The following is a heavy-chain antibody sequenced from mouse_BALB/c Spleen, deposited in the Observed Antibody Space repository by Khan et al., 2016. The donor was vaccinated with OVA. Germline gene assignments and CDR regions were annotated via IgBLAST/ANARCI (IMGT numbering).Heavy chain of an antibody. CDR2: INPRSGYT. V-gene: IGHV1-4*01. Sequence: QVQLQQSGAELARPGASVKMSCKASGYTFTSHTMHWVKQRPGQGLEWIGYINPRSGYTNYNQKFNDKATLTADKSSSTAYIQLSSLTSEDSAFYYCARRTTEYAMDYWGQGTSVTVSS. D-gene: IGHD2-14*01. J-gene: IGHJ4*01. CDR1: GYTFTSHT. CDR3: ARRTTEYAMDY.